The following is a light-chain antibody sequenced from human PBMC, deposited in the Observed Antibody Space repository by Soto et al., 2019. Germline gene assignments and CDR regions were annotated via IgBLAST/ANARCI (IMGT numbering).Light chain of an antibody. CDR1: QSLLHSNGYNY. Sequence: DMVMTQSPLSLPVTPGEPASISCRSSQSLLHSNGYNYLDWYLQKPGQSPQLLIFLGSNRASGVPDRFSGSGSGTDFTLKISRVGAEDVGVYYCMQALQAPYTFGLGTKLEIK. J-gene: IGKJ2*01. CDR2: LGS. V-gene: IGKV2-28*01. CDR3: MQALQAPYT.